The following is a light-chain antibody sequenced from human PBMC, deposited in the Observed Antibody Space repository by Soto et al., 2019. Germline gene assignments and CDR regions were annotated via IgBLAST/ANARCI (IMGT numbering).Light chain of an antibody. CDR1: SSDVGGYNY. Sequence: QSVLTQPSSVSGSPGQSITISCTGTSSDVGGYNYVSWYQQHPGKAPKLMISEVSKRPSGVSNRFSGSKSGNTASLTISGLQAEDEADYYCSSYTSSSIDYVFGTGTKVTVL. CDR3: SSYTSSSIDYV. J-gene: IGLJ1*01. CDR2: EVS. V-gene: IGLV2-14*01.